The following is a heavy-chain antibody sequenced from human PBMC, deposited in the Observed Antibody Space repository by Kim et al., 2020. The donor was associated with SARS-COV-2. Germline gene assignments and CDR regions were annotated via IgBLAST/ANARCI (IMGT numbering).Heavy chain of an antibody. CDR2: INHSGST. D-gene: IGHD1-7*01. J-gene: IGHJ5*02. CDR3: AREKYNWNCGGWFDP. Sequence: SETLSLTCAVYGGSFSGYYWSWIRQPPGKGLEWIGEINHSGSTNYNPSLKSRVTISVDTSKNQFSLKLSSVTAADTAVYYCAREKYNWNCGGWFDPWGQGTLVTVSS. V-gene: IGHV4-34*01. CDR1: GGSFSGYY.